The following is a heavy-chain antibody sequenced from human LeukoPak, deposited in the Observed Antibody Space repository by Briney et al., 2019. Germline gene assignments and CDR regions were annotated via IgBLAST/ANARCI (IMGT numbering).Heavy chain of an antibody. D-gene: IGHD2-2*01. V-gene: IGHV3-23*01. CDR3: AKESCSSRCNFDY. CDR1: GFTFSSYA. Sequence: GGSLRLSCAASGFTFSSYAMSWVRQAPGKGLEWVSAIDTSGGHTYYADSVKGRFTISRDNSGNTLYLQMNSLRAEDKAVYYCAKESCSSRCNFDYWGQGTLVTVSS. J-gene: IGHJ4*02. CDR2: IDTSGGHT.